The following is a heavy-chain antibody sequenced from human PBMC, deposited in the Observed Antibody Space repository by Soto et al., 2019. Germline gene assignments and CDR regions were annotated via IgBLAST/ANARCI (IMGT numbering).Heavy chain of an antibody. CDR1: GFIFTTSD. CDR3: AKGGGGDHGY. D-gene: IGHD2-21*02. Sequence: VQLVESEGGLVQPGGSLRLSCEASGFIFTTSDMSWVRQAPGKGLEWISSITITGDTTHYADSVKGRLTISRDNSRNTVYLPMNSLMVDHTGINYCAKGGGGDHGYWGQGTLVAVSS. J-gene: IGHJ4*02. CDR2: ITITGDTT. V-gene: IGHV3-23*04.